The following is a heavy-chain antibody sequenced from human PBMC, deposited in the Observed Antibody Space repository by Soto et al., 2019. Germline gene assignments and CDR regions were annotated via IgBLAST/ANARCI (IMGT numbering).Heavy chain of an antibody. Sequence: EVQLVESGGGLVQPGRSLRLSCAASGFTFDDYVMHWVQQAPDTGLEWVSGISWNSGSIGYGDSVTDRFTISRGNAKHTLYLHMNSLRAEDTALYYCARDISKWLRDYAGLLDNGGQGILVAFSS. CDR3: ARDISKWLRDYAGLLDN. J-gene: IGHJ4*02. V-gene: IGHV3-9*01. CDR2: ISWNSGSI. D-gene: IGHD4-17*01. CDR1: GFTFDDYV.